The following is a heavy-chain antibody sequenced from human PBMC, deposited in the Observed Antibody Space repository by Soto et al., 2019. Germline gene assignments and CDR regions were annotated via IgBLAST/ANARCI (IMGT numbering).Heavy chain of an antibody. CDR3: AKGSSASRPYYFDY. J-gene: IGHJ4*02. Sequence: EVQLLESGGGLVQPGGSLRLSCAASGFTFSTYAMSWVRQAPGKGLEWVSAITGSGGSTYHADSVKGRFTISRDNSNNTLYLQMNSLRADDTAVYYCAKGSSASRPYYFDYWGQGTLVTVSS. V-gene: IGHV3-23*01. CDR2: ITGSGGST. D-gene: IGHD3-22*01. CDR1: GFTFSTYA.